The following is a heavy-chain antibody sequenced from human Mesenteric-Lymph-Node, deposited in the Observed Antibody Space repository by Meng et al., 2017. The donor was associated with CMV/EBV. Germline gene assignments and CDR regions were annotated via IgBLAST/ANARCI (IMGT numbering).Heavy chain of an antibody. CDR3: ARETSRLGDFWSSFSFSYYFSGMDV. CDR2: ISGYNDDA. D-gene: IGHD3-3*01. V-gene: IGHV1-18*01. J-gene: IGHJ6*02. Sequence: ASVKVSCKASGYTFTSFAVNWVRQAPGRGLEWLGWISGYNDDAHYAQKFQGRVTMTTDTSTSTAYLELRSLRSDDTAVYYCARETSRLGDFWSSFSFSYYFSGMDVWGQGTTVTVSS. CDR1: GYTFTSFA.